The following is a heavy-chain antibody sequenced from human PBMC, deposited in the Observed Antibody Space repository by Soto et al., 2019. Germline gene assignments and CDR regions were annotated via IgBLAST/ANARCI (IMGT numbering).Heavy chain of an antibody. CDR1: GFSFSSHV. D-gene: IGHD6-13*01. V-gene: IGHV3-33*01. Sequence: QVQLVESGGAVVQPGRPLRLSCAASGFSFSSHVMHWVRQAPGKGLGWVAHLWSRGERASYADSVKGRLTISGDQSTNTLYLQMNNLRAEDTAVYYCARDAQQLANYGMDVWGQGTTVTVSS. CDR2: LWSRGERA. J-gene: IGHJ6*02. CDR3: ARDAQQLANYGMDV.